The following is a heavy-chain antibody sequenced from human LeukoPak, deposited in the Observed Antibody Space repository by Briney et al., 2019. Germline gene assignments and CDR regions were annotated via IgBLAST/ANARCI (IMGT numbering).Heavy chain of an antibody. J-gene: IGHJ4*02. CDR1: GGSISSYY. D-gene: IGHD3-10*01. CDR3: ARDYGPSRGFDY. CDR2: IFYSGST. Sequence: SETLSLTCTGSGGSISSYYWSWIRQPPGEGLEWIGYIFYSGSTNYTPSLKSRVTMSVDTSKNQFSLKLSSVTAADTAVYYCARDYGPSRGFDYWGQGILVTVSS. V-gene: IGHV4-59*01.